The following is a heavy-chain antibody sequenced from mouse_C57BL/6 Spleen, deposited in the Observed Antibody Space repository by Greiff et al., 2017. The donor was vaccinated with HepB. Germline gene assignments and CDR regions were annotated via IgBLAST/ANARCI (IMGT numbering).Heavy chain of an antibody. CDR2: IWSGGST. V-gene: IGHV2-2*01. D-gene: IGHD1-1*01. CDR3: ANSSYWYFDV. CDR1: GFSLTSYG. J-gene: IGHJ1*03. Sequence: VKLMESGPGLVQPSQSLSITCTVSGFSLTSYGVHWVRQSPGKGLEWLGVIWSGGSTDYNAAFISRLSISKDNSKSQVFFKMNSLQADDTAIYYCANSSYWYFDVWGTGTTVTVSS.